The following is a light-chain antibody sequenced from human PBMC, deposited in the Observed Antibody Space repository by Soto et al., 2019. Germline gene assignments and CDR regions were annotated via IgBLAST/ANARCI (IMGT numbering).Light chain of an antibody. V-gene: IGKV3-20*01. J-gene: IGKJ1*01. CDR1: QSVGTS. Sequence: RVLTPAAVTPSLSPGGRGTLSCRAIQSVGTSLAWYQQKPGQAPRLLIYGASNRATGIPDRFSGSGSGTDFTLTISKLEPGDFAVYHCQQYGGLQTTFGQGTRVDI. CDR3: QQYGGLQTT. CDR2: GAS.